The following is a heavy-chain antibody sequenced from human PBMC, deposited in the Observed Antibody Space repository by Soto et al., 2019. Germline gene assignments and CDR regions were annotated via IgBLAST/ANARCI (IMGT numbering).Heavy chain of an antibody. CDR3: ARAGYLGSSSPGYFDF. J-gene: IGHJ4*02. CDR2: IWGDGSRK. Sequence: GGSLRLSCAVSGFTFNNYGMHWVRQAPGKGLEGVAVIWGDGSRKFYADSVRDRFTISRDNSENMLYLQMNNLRVEDTAVYYCARAGYLGSSSPGYFDFWGQGALVTVSS. D-gene: IGHD2-15*01. V-gene: IGHV3-33*01. CDR1: GFTFNNYG.